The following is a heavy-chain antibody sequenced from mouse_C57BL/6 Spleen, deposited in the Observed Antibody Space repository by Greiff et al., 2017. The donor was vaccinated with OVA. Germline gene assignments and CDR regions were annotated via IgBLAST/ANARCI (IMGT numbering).Heavy chain of an antibody. D-gene: IGHD1-1*01. J-gene: IGHJ2*01. V-gene: IGHV3-6*01. CDR3: AREGLSSGGYFDY. Sequence: EVKLEESGPGLVKPSQSLSLTCSVTGYSITSGYYWNWIRQFPGNKLEWMGYISYDGSNNYNPSLKNRISITRDTSKNQFFLKLNSVTTEDTATYYCAREGLSSGGYFDYWGQGTTLTVSS. CDR2: ISYDGSN. CDR1: GYSITSGYY.